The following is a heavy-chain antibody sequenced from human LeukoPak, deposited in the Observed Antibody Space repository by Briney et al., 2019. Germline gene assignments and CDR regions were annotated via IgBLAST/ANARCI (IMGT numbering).Heavy chain of an antibody. CDR2: IRYDGSNK. D-gene: IGHD3-10*01. Sequence: PGGSLRLSCAASGFTFSSYGMHWVRQAPGKGLEWVAFIRYDGSNKYYADSVKGRFTISRDNAKNSLYLQMNSLTAEDTAVYYCVRASHPGGWFDPWGQGTLVTVSS. J-gene: IGHJ5*02. CDR3: VRASHPGGWFDP. V-gene: IGHV3-30*02. CDR1: GFTFSSYG.